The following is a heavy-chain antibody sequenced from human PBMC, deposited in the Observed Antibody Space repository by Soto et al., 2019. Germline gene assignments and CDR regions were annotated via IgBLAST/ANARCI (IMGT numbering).Heavy chain of an antibody. D-gene: IGHD2-15*01. V-gene: IGHV3-23*04. CDR2: ISGNSGST. CDR3: AKVSVVVLAAGDWFDP. CDR1: GFKFSDAW. J-gene: IGHJ5*02. Sequence: EVQLVESGGDLLKPGGSLRLSCTTSGFKFSDAWMSWVRQAPGKGLEWVSGISGNSGSTYYADSVKGRFTVSRDNSKNTVYLQMNSLRGDDTAVYYCAKVSVVVLAAGDWFDPWGQGTLVTVSS.